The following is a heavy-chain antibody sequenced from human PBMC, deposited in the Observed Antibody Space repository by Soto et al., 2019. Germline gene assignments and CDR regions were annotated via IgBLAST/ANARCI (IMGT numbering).Heavy chain of an antibody. J-gene: IGHJ4*02. CDR3: ARDLVYSSSSQYFDY. Sequence: QVQLVQSGAEVKKPGASVKVSCKASGYTFTGYYMHWVRQAPGQGLEWMGWINPNSGGTNYAQKFQGRVTRTRDTSISTAYMELSRLRSDDTAVYYCARDLVYSSSSQYFDYWGQGTLVTVAS. D-gene: IGHD6-6*01. V-gene: IGHV1-2*02. CDR1: GYTFTGYY. CDR2: INPNSGGT.